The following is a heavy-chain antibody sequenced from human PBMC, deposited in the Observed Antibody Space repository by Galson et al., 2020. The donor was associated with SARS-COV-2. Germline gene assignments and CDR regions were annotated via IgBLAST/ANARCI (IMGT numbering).Heavy chain of an antibody. Sequence: SETLSLTCTVSGGSISSYYWSWIRQPPGKGLEWIGYIYYSGSTNYNPSLKSRVTISVDTSKNQFSLKLSSVTAADTAVYYCAGMITFGGVIGSIDYWGQGTLVTVSS. V-gene: IGHV4-59*01. CDR2: IYYSGST. CDR1: GGSISSYY. D-gene: IGHD3-16*02. J-gene: IGHJ4*02. CDR3: AGMITFGGVIGSIDY.